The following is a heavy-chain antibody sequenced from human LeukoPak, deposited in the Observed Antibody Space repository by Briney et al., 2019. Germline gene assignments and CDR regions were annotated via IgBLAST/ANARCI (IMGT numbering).Heavy chain of an antibody. D-gene: IGHD2-21*02. Sequence: GASVTVSCKASGYTFTSYGISWVRQAPGQGLEWMGWISAYNGNTNYAQKLQGRVTMTTDTSTSTAYMELRSLRSDDTAVYYCARRRAYCGGDCYRVNDYWGQGTLVTVSS. CDR3: ARRRAYCGGDCYRVNDY. V-gene: IGHV1-18*01. CDR1: GYTFTSYG. CDR2: ISAYNGNT. J-gene: IGHJ4*02.